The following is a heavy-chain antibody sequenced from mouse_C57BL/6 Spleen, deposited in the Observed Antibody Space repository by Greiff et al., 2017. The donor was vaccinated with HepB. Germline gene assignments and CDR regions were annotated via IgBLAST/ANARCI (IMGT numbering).Heavy chain of an antibody. J-gene: IGHJ3*01. CDR2: IDPSDSYT. CDR1: GYTFTSYW. V-gene: IGHV1-50*01. Sequence: QVQLKQSGAELVKPGASVKLSCKASGYTFTSYWMQWVKQRPGQGLEWIGEIDPSDSYTNYNQKFKGKATLTVDTSSSTAYMQLSSLTSEDSAVYYCARGGDSGGSYWGQGTLVTVSA. CDR3: ARGGDSGGSY.